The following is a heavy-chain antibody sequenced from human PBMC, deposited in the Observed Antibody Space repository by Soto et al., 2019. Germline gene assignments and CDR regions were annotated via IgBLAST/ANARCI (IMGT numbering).Heavy chain of an antibody. CDR3: AKATSYYYDSSGYWFFDY. Sequence: GGSLRLSCAASGFTFSSYAMSWVGQAPGKGLEWVSAISGSGGGTYYADSVKGSFTISRDTSKNTLYLQMNSLRAEDTAVYYCAKATSYYYDSSGYWFFDYWGQGTLVTVSS. D-gene: IGHD3-22*01. V-gene: IGHV3-23*01. J-gene: IGHJ4*02. CDR2: ISGSGGGT. CDR1: GFTFSSYA.